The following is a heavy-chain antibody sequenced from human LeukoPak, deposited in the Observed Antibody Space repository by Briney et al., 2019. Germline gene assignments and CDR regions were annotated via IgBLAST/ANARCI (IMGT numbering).Heavy chain of an antibody. CDR3: AKEWAYGSGSYHY. V-gene: IGHV3-23*01. D-gene: IGHD3-10*01. CDR2: ISDSGGST. J-gene: IGHJ4*02. CDR1: GLTLSSNA. Sequence: GGSLRLSCAASGLTLSSNAMSWVRQAPGKGLEGGSGISDSGGSTYYADSVKGRFTISRDKSKTAFFLQMNSLRAEDTAVYYCAKEWAYGSGSYHYWGQGTLVTVSS.